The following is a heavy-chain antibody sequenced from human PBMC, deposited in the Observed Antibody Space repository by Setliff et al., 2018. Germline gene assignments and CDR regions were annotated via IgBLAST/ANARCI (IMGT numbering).Heavy chain of an antibody. V-gene: IGHV1-18*01. CDR1: GYTFTSYG. J-gene: IGHJ6*02. CDR3: ARDYPVLQFYLEGLNYYYYGMDV. Sequence: PGESLKISCKGSGYTFTSYGISWVRQAPGQGLEWMGWISAYNGNTNYAQKLQGRVTMTTDTSTSTAYMELRSLRSDDTAVYYCARDYPVLQFYLEGLNYYYYGMDVWGQGTTVTVSS. CDR2: ISAYNGNT. D-gene: IGHD3-3*01.